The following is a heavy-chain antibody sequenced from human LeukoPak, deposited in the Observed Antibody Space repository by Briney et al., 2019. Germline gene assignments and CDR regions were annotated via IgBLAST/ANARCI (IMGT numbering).Heavy chain of an antibody. V-gene: IGHV3-21*01. CDR1: GFTFSSYS. CDR3: ARDSVMHYYDSSGYYPDAFDI. D-gene: IGHD3-22*01. Sequence: GGSLRVSCAASGFTFSSYSMNWVRQAPGKGLEWVSSISSSSSYIYYADSVKGRFTISRDNAKNSLYLQMNSLRAEDTAVYYCARDSVMHYYDSSGYYPDAFDIWGQGTMVTVSS. CDR2: ISSSSSYI. J-gene: IGHJ3*02.